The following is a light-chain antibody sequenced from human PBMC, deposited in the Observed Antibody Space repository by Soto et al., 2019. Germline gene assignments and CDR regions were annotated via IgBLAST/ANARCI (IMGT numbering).Light chain of an antibody. CDR3: AAWDDSLNGVV. Sequence: QTVVTQPPSASGTPGQRVTISCSGSSSNVGSYTVYWYQQLPGTAPKVLIYSGNRRPSGVPARFSGSKSGTSASLAISGLQSEDEADYYCAAWDDSLNGVVFGGGPKVTVL. CDR1: SSNVGSYT. CDR2: SGN. V-gene: IGLV1-44*01. J-gene: IGLJ2*01.